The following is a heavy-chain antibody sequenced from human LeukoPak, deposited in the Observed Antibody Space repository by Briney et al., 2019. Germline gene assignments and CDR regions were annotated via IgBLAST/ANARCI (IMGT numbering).Heavy chain of an antibody. J-gene: IGHJ5*02. V-gene: IGHV3-30*04. CDR2: VFSDGSNE. CDR1: VFNFRSYT. CDR3: ARETYWSSATCRRPTDWFDP. Sequence: PGRSLRLSCAASVFNFRSYTMHWLRQAPGKGLEWVAVVFSDGSNERYADSVKGRFTISRDNSKNTLFLQMNSLRAEDTAMYYCARETYWSSATCRRPTDWFDPWGQGTLVIVSS. D-gene: IGHD2-2*01.